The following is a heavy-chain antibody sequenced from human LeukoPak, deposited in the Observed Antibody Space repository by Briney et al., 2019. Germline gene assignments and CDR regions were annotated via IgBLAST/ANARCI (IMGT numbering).Heavy chain of an antibody. V-gene: IGHV1-46*01. CDR3: ARDPSGSWQWFDY. Sequence: ASVKVSSKASGYTFTSNYMHWVRQAPGQALEWMGVVNPNGGSTTYAQNFPGRVTMTRERSTSTAYMEVSSLRSEDTAVYYCARDPSGSWQWFDYWGQGTLVTASS. D-gene: IGHD1-26*01. CDR2: VNPNGGST. J-gene: IGHJ4*02. CDR1: GYTFTSNY.